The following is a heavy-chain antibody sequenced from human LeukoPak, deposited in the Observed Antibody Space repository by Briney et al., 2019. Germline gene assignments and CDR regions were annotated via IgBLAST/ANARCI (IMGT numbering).Heavy chain of an antibody. CDR3: AKGRDSTSCYDN. CDR1: GFTFTNCA. Sequence: GGSLRLSCAASGFTFTNCAMSWVRQAPGKGLEWVSAISGSGSGTYYADSVKGRFTISRDNSKNMLFLQMNSLRAEDTAVYCCAKGRDSTSCYDNWGQGTLVTVSS. V-gene: IGHV3-23*01. CDR2: ISGSGSGT. D-gene: IGHD2-2*01. J-gene: IGHJ4*02.